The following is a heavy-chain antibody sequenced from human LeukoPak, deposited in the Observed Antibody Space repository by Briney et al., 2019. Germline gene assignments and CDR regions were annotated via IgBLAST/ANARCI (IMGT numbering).Heavy chain of an antibody. CDR2: IKDDGSQK. J-gene: IGHJ4*02. CDR1: RFTFSSYW. CDR3: ARRNSGTWWSFDS. Sequence: GGSLRLSCEASRFTFSSYWMSWVRQAPGKGLEWVANIKDDGSQKNYIDSVKGRFTISRDNAKASLFLQMNSLSSEDTAVYYCARRNSGTWWSFDSWGQGTLVTVSS. V-gene: IGHV3-7*01. D-gene: IGHD2-15*01.